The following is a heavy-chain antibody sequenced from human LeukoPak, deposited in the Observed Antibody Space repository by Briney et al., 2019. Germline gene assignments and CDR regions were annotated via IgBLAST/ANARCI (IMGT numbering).Heavy chain of an antibody. J-gene: IGHJ4*02. CDR3: ARGRGTSVYFDF. Sequence: PGGSLRLSCAASVFPFSDYSMNWVRQSPGKGLEWISYISSSSSALYYGDSVKGRFTISRDSATNSVSLQMDSLRPEDTTVYYCARGRGTSVYFDFWGQGTLVTVSS. CDR1: VFPFSDYS. V-gene: IGHV3-48*01. D-gene: IGHD3-16*01. CDR2: ISSSSSAL.